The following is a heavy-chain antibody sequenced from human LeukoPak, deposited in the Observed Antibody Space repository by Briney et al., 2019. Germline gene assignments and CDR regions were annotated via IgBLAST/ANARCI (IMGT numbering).Heavy chain of an antibody. J-gene: IGHJ4*02. V-gene: IGHV1-8*03. D-gene: IGHD3-10*01. CDR3: ASRSSGSGIDY. Sequence: ASVKVSCKASGYTFTSYDINWVRRATGQGLEWMGWMNPNSGNTGYAQKFQGRVAITRNTSISTAYMELSSLRSEDTAVYYCASRSSGSGIDYWGQGTLVTVSS. CDR2: MNPNSGNT. CDR1: GYTFTSYD.